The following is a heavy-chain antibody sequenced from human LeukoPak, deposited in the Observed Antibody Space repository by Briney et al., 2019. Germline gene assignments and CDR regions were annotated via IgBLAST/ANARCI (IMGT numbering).Heavy chain of an antibody. CDR1: GFTFSGYG. J-gene: IGHJ4*02. Sequence: HPGGSLRLSCAASGFTFSGYGMHWVRQAPGKGLEWVAFIRYDGSNKYYADSVKGRFTISRDNSKNTLYLQMNSLRAEDTAVYYCARGQLWLHGSCYFDYWGQGTLVTVSS. CDR3: ARGQLWLHGSCYFDY. V-gene: IGHV3-30*02. D-gene: IGHD5-18*01. CDR2: IRYDGSNK.